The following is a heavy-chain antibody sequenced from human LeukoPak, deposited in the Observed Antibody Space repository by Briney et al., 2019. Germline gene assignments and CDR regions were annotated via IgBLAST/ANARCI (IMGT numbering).Heavy chain of an antibody. Sequence: GGSLRLSCEASGFTFSDYYMSWIRQAPGKGLEWVSYISSSSSYTNYADSVKGRFTISRDNPKNSLYLQMNSLRAEDTAVYYCARTSTRMATAGLVDYWGQGTLVTVSS. CDR1: GFTFSDYY. CDR2: ISSSSSYT. J-gene: IGHJ4*02. V-gene: IGHV3-11*03. CDR3: ARTSTRMATAGLVDY. D-gene: IGHD5-24*01.